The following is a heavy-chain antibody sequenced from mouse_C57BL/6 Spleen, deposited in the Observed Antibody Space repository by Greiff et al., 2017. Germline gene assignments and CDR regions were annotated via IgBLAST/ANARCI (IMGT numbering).Heavy chain of an antibody. CDR2: IYPGDGDT. CDR1: GYAFSSYW. Sequence: QVQLKQSGAELVKPGASVKISCKASGYAFSSYWMNWVKQRPGKGLEWIGQIYPGDGDTNYNGKFKGKATLTADKSSSTAYMQLSSLTSEDSAVYFCARITTGHWYFDVWGTGTTVTVSS. J-gene: IGHJ1*03. CDR3: ARITTGHWYFDV. D-gene: IGHD1-1*01. V-gene: IGHV1-80*01.